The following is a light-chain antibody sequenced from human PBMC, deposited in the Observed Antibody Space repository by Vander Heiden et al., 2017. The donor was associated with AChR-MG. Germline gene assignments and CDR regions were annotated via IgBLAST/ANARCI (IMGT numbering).Light chain of an antibody. CDR3: QSYDSSLSGWV. V-gene: IGLV1-40*01. Sequence: QSVLTQPPSVSGAPGQRVTISCTGSRSNIGAGYAVRWYQQLPGTAPKLLIYGNTNRPSGVPDRFSGSKSGTSASLAITGLQAEDEADYYCQSYDSSLSGWVFGGGTKLTVL. CDR1: RSNIGAGYA. J-gene: IGLJ3*02. CDR2: GNT.